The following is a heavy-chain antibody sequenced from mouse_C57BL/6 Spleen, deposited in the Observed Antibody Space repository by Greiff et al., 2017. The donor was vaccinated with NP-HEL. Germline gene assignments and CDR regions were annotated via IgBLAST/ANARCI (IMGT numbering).Heavy chain of an antibody. CDR3: AREGLGQRYFDV. CDR1: GYSLTSDY. V-gene: IGHV3-8*01. CDR2: ISYSGST. Sequence: EVKLMESGPGLAKPSQTLSLTCSVTGYSLTSDYWNWIRKFPGNKLEYMGYISYSGSTYYNPSLKSRISITRDTSKNQYYLQLNSATTEDTATYYCAREGLGQRYFDVWGTGTTVTVSS. D-gene: IGHD4-1*01. J-gene: IGHJ1*03.